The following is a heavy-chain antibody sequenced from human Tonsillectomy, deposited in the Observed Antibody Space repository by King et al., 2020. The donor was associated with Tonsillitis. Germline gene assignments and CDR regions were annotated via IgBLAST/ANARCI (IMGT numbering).Heavy chain of an antibody. J-gene: IGHJ4*02. CDR1: GGTFSSYA. V-gene: IGHV1-69*01. D-gene: IGHD3-10*01. CDR3: AGASRSWRFYTCPDY. CDR2: IIPIFGTA. Sequence: VQLVESGAEVKKPGSSVKVSCKASGGTFSSYAISWVRQATGQGLEWMGGIIPIFGTANYAQQFQGRVTITADESTSTAYMELSSLRSEDTAVYYFAGASRSWRFYTCPDYWGQGTLVTVSS.